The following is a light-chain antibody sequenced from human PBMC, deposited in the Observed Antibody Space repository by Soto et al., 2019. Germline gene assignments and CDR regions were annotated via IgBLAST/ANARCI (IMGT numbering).Light chain of an antibody. CDR3: XXXXXXXXWT. CDR2: DAS. J-gene: IGKJ1*01. CDR1: QSVGKY. Sequence: EIVMTQSPATLSVPPGERATLSCRASQSVGKYLVWYQQKPGQAPRLLIYDASNRATGIPARFSGSGSGTDFTLTISSLEPEDFAVYXXXXXXXXXXWTFGQGTKGDIK. V-gene: IGKV3-11*01.